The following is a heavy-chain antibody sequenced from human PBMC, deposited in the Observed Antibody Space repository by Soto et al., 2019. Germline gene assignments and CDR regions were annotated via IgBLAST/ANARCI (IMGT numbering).Heavy chain of an antibody. CDR1: GGSISSSSYY. Sequence: SETLSLTCTVSGGSISSSSYYWGWIRQPPGKGLEWIGSIFYSGSTYYNPSLKSRVTISLDTSKSQFSLKLTSVTATDTAVYYCARRYGYSFDYWGQGTLVTV. D-gene: IGHD1-1*01. J-gene: IGHJ4*02. CDR2: IFYSGST. V-gene: IGHV4-39*07. CDR3: ARRYGYSFDY.